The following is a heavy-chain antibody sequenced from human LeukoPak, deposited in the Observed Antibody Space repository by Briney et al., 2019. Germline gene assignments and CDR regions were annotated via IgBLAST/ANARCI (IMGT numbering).Heavy chain of an antibody. CDR1: GFTFSSYS. J-gene: IGHJ4*02. CDR2: ISSSSSYI. D-gene: IGHD3-3*01. V-gene: IGHV3-21*01. CDR3: ARDRGYDFWSGYYTGSSGYFDY. Sequence: GGSLRLSCAASGFTFSSYSMNWIRQAPGKGLEWVSSISSSSSYIYYADSVKGRFTISRVNAKNSLYLQMNSLRAEDTAVYYCARDRGYDFWSGYYTGSSGYFDYWGQGTLVTVSS.